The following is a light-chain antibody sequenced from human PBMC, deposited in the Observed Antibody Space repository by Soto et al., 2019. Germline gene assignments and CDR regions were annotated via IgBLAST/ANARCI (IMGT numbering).Light chain of an antibody. CDR2: LEGSGSY. V-gene: IGLV4-60*02. CDR1: SGHSSYI. CDR3: ETWDSNTHTV. Sequence: QSALTQSSSASASLGSSVKLTCTLSSGHSSYIIAWHQQQPGKAPRYLMKLEGSGSYNKGSGVPDRFSGSSSGADRYLTISHLQFEDEADYYCETWDSNTHTVFGGGTQLTVL. J-gene: IGLJ3*02.